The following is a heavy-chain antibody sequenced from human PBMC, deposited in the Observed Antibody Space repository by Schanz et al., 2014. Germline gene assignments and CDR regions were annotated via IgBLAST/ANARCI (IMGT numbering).Heavy chain of an antibody. CDR2: FDVEDGET. CDR3: ATNSPFRMVRGSNAFDA. J-gene: IGHJ3*01. CDR1: GYTVSALA. V-gene: IGHV1-24*01. D-gene: IGHD3-10*01. Sequence: QVQLVQSGAEAKKPGASVKVSCEISGYTVSALAMHWVRQAPGKCLEWLGGFDVEDGETIYAQKFQGRVTMAEETSTETAYMELSGLRSGDTAVYYCATNSPFRMVRGSNAFDAWGRGKRVTVAS.